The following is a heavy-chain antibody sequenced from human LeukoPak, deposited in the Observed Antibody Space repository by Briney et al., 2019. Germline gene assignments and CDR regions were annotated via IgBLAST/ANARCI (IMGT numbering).Heavy chain of an antibody. Sequence: PSETLSLPCTFSGHTINPYHWTWIRQTAGKGLEGIGRAHMGGSTNYNTALWSRVDISMGNSKNQFPLRVKSVTAADTGVYYCARNESSRDDSGGYHYWGQGTLVTVSS. CDR3: ARNESSRDDSGGYHY. D-gene: IGHD3-22*01. CDR2: AHMGGST. CDR1: GHTINPYH. J-gene: IGHJ4*02. V-gene: IGHV4-4*07.